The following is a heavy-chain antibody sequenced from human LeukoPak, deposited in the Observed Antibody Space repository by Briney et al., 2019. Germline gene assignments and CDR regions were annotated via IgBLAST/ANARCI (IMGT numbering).Heavy chain of an antibody. V-gene: IGHV3-23*01. CDR3: AKAGLRYFDWLFS. Sequence: GGSLRLSCAASGFTFSSYAMSWVRQAPGKGLEWVSAISAGGGSTYYADSVKGRFTISRDNSKNTLYLQMNSLRAEDTAVYYCAKAGLRYFDWLFSWGQGTLVTVSS. J-gene: IGHJ5*01. CDR1: GFTFSSYA. CDR2: ISAGGGST. D-gene: IGHD3-9*01.